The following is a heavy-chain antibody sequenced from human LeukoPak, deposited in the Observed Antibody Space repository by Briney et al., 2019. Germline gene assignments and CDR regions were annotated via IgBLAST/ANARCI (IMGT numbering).Heavy chain of an antibody. V-gene: IGHV5-51*01. CDR1: GYSFTTYW. CDR3: ARRGYDSSGYTDAFDI. CDR2: IYPGDSDT. D-gene: IGHD3-22*01. J-gene: IGHJ3*02. Sequence: GESLKISCNALGYSFTTYWIAWVRQMPGRGLDWMGIIYPGDSDTTYSPSFQGQVTISVDKSISTAYLQWSSLKASDTAMYYCARRGYDSSGYTDAFDIWGQGTMVTVSS.